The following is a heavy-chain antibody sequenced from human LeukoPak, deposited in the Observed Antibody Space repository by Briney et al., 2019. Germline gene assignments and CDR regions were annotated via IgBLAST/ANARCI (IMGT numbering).Heavy chain of an antibody. J-gene: IGHJ5*02. CDR2: ISSSSSTI. CDR1: GFTFSSYE. CDR3: ARGDEEDFWSDRNWFDP. D-gene: IGHD3-3*01. V-gene: IGHV3-48*01. Sequence: PGGSLRLSCAASGFTFSSYEMNWVRQAPGKGLEWVSYISSSSSTIYYADSVKGRFTISRDNAKNSLYLQMNSLRAEDTAVYYCARGDEEDFWSDRNWFDPWGQGTLVTVSS.